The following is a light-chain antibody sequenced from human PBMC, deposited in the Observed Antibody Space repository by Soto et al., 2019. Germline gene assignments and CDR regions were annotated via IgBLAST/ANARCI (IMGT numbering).Light chain of an antibody. CDR1: SSNIGNNF. J-gene: IGLJ2*01. CDR2: ETN. Sequence: QSVLTQPPSVSAAPGQKVTISCSGSSSNIGNNFVSWYQHLPGTAPKLLMYETNKRPSGIPDRFSGSKSGTSATLGITGLQTGDEADYYCGTWDNSLSAGVFGGGTKVTVL. CDR3: GTWDNSLSAGV. V-gene: IGLV1-51*02.